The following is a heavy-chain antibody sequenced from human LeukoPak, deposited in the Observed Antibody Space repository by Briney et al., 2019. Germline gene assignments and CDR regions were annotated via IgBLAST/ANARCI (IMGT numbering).Heavy chain of an antibody. J-gene: IGHJ4*02. CDR3: ARGYCSSTSCYAYQ. D-gene: IGHD2-2*01. CDR2: IYYSGST. Sequence: SETLPLTCTVSGGSISSSSYYWGWIRQPPGKGLEWIGSIYYSGSTHYNPPLRSRVTISVDTSKNQFSLKLSSVTAADTAVYYCARGYCSSTSCYAYQWGQGTLVTVSS. CDR1: GGSISSSSYY. V-gene: IGHV4-39*01.